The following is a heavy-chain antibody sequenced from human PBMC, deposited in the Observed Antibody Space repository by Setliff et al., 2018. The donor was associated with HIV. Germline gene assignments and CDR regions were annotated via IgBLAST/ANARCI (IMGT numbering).Heavy chain of an antibody. J-gene: IGHJ1*01. V-gene: IGHV1-69*10. CDR3: ARLGEGEYFQH. Sequence: GASVKVSCKASGGTFSSYAISWVRQAPGQGLEWMGGIIPILGIANYAQKFQGRVTITTDESTSTAYMELSSLRSEDMAIYYCARLGEGEYFQHWGQGTLVTVSS. CDR2: IIPILGIA. CDR1: GGTFSSYA. D-gene: IGHD2-21*01.